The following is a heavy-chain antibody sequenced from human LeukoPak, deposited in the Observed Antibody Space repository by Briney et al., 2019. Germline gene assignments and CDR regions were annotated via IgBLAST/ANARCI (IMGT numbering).Heavy chain of an antibody. V-gene: IGHV4-39*01. D-gene: IGHD3/OR15-3a*01. CDR3: ARQTGSGLFILP. J-gene: IGHJ4*02. Sequence: SETLSLTCTVSGVSISSSNSYWGWIRQPPGKGLEWIGSIYYSGNTYYNASLKSQVSISIDTSKNQFSPKLTSVTAADTAVYYCARQTGSGLFILPGGQGTLVTVSP. CDR1: GVSISSSNSY. CDR2: IYYSGNT.